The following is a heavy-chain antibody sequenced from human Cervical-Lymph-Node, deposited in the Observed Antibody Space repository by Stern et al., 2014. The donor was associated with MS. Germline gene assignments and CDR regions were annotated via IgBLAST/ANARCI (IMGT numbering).Heavy chain of an antibody. D-gene: IGHD1-20*01. V-gene: IGHV3-7*01. CDR3: ARQLGYNWNDLYYYYGMDV. CDR2: IKQDGSEK. J-gene: IGHJ6*02. Sequence: EMQLVESGGGLVQPGGSLRLSCAASGFTFSSYWMSWVRQAPGQGLEWVANIKQDGSEKYYVDSVKGRFTISRDNAKNSLYLQMNSLRAEDTAVYYCARQLGYNWNDLYYYYGMDVWGQGTTVTVSS. CDR1: GFTFSSYW.